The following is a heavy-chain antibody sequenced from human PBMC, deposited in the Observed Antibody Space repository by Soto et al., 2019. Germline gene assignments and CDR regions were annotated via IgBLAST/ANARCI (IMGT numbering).Heavy chain of an antibody. D-gene: IGHD5-12*01. V-gene: IGHV4-4*02. Sequence: QVQLQESGPGLVKPSGTLSLSCAVSGGSVSNNNWWSWVRQSPGNGLEWIGEIHHSGGTSYNPSLEGRATLSVDKSKNELSLRLNYVTAADTAVYYCTKNSAYALDYWGLGILVTVSS. J-gene: IGHJ4*02. CDR2: IHHSGGT. CDR1: GGSVSNNNW. CDR3: TKNSAYALDY.